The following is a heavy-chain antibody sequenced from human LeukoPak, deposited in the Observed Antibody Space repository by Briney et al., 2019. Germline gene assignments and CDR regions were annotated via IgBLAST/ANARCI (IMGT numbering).Heavy chain of an antibody. V-gene: IGHV3-15*01. CDR1: GFTFSNAW. J-gene: IGHJ4*02. Sequence: GGSLRLSCAASGFTFSNAWMNWVRQAPGKGLEWVGRIRSKTGGGTTDYAAPVKGRFTISRDDSKNTLYLQMNSLKTEDTAVYYCTTSYGGFFDYWGQGTLVTVSS. CDR2: IRSKTGGGTT. D-gene: IGHD4-23*01. CDR3: TTSYGGFFDY.